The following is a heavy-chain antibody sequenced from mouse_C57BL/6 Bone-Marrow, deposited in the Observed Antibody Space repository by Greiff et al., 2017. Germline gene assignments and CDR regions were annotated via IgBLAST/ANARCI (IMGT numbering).Heavy chain of an antibody. CDR3: ARLDGNCCAWFAY. J-gene: IGHJ3*01. Sequence: QVQLQQSGAELARPGASVKLSCKASGYTFTSYGISWVKQRTGQGLEWIGEIYPRSGNTYYNEKFKGKATLTADKSSSTAYMELRSLTYEDSAVYFCARLDGNCCAWFAYWGQGTLVTVSA. CDR2: IYPRSGNT. CDR1: GYTFTSYG. D-gene: IGHD2-1*01. V-gene: IGHV1-81*01.